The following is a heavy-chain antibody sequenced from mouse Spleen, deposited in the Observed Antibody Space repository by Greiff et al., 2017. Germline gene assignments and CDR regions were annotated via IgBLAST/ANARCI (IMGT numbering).Heavy chain of an antibody. CDR2: IHPNSGST. D-gene: IGHD1-1*01. Sequence: QVQLQQPGAELVKPGASVKLSCKASGYTFTSYWMHWVKQRPGQGLEWIGMIHPNSGSTNYNEKFKSKATLTVDKSSSTAYMQLSSLTSEDSAVYYCARTPVVASYWYFDVWGTGTTVTVSS. J-gene: IGHJ1*03. V-gene: IGHV1-64*01. CDR3: ARTPVVASYWYFDV. CDR1: GYTFTSYW.